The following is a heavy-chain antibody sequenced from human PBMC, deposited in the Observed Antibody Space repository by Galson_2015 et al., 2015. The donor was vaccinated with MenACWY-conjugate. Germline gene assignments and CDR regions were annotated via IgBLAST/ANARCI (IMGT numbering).Heavy chain of an antibody. D-gene: IGHD2-15*01. CDR2: IRPSGGGA. Sequence: SLRLSCKASAFTFTTYAMSWVRQAPGKGLEWVAGIRPSGGGAYYADSVQGRFTISRDNSKNTLYLQMNSLTSEDTAVYYCAKAVPGVRYCSSGGSCSSGEAYYGMDVWGQGTTVTVSS. J-gene: IGHJ6*02. CDR3: AKAVPGVRYCSSGGSCSSGEAYYGMDV. V-gene: IGHV3-23*01. CDR1: AFTFTTYA.